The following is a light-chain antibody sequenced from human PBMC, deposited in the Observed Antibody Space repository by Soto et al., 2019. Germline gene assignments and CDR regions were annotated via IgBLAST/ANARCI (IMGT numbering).Light chain of an antibody. Sequence: QSVLTQPASVSGSPGQSITISCTGTSSDVGGYNYVSWYQQHPGKAPKLMIDDVSNRPSGVSNRFSGSKSGNTASLTISWLQAEDEADYYCSSYTSSSTKVFGTGTKLTVL. V-gene: IGLV2-14*01. J-gene: IGLJ1*01. CDR2: DVS. CDR1: SSDVGGYNY. CDR3: SSYTSSSTKV.